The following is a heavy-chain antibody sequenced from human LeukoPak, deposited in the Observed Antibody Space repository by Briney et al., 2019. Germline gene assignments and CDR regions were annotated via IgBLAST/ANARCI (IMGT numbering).Heavy chain of an antibody. D-gene: IGHD6-13*01. CDR3: AREGTYSGRWYYFDY. V-gene: IGHV4-4*07. J-gene: IGHJ4*02. Sequence: PSETLSLTCTVSGGSMRSYFWSWIRKPAGPGQEWIGRIYSSYNTNYNPSLKSRVTMSVDTSKNQFSLKLTSVTAADTAFYYCAREGTYSGRWYYFDYWGQGILVTVSS. CDR1: GGSMRSYF. CDR2: IYSSYNT.